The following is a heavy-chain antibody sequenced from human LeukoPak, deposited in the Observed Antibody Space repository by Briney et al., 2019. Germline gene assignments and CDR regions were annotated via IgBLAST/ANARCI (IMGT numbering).Heavy chain of an antibody. J-gene: IGHJ4*02. CDR2: IRYDGSNK. CDR1: GFTFSSYG. D-gene: IGHD2-2*01. V-gene: IGHV3-30*02. Sequence: GGSLRLSCAASGFTFSSYGMHWVRQAPGKGLEWVAFIRYDGSNKYYADSVKGRFTISRDNSKNTLYLQMNSLRSEDTAVYYCGNTVVPAANTDYWGQGTLVTVSS. CDR3: GNTVVPAANTDY.